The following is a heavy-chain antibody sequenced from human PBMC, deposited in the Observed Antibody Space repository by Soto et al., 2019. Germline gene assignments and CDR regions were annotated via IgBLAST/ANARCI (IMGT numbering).Heavy chain of an antibody. V-gene: IGHV3-23*01. Sequence: GGSLRLSCAASGFTFSSYAMSWVRQAPGKGLEWVSAISGSGGSTYYADSVKGRFTISRDNSKNTLYLQMNSLRAEDTAVYYCANEIELTPTGNWFDPWGQGTLVTVSS. CDR2: ISGSGGST. CDR1: GFTFSSYA. D-gene: IGHD1-26*01. CDR3: ANEIELTPTGNWFDP. J-gene: IGHJ5*02.